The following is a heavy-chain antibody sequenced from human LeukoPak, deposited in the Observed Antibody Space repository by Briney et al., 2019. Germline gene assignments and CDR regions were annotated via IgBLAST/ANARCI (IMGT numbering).Heavy chain of an antibody. CDR3: ARMGYYYYGMDV. J-gene: IGHJ6*02. CDR1: GGSVTSYY. CDR2: VSYSGST. V-gene: IGHV4-59*02. Sequence: SETLSLTCTVSGGSVTSYYWSWIRQPPGKQLEWIGYVSYSGSTNYNPSLRSRVTISVDTSKNQFSLKLSSVTAADTAVYYCARMGYYYYGMDVWGQGTTVTVSS. D-gene: IGHD3-16*01.